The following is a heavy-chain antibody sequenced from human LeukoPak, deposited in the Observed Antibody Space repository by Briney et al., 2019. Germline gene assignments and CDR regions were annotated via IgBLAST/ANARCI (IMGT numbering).Heavy chain of an antibody. CDR2: IYWDDDK. J-gene: IGHJ4*02. V-gene: IGHV2-5*02. D-gene: IGHD5-12*01. CDR3: AHRQNSGYDERVDS. Sequence: SGPTLVKPTETLTLTCTFSVFSLSTSAVGVGWIRQPPGKALEWLALIYWDDDKRYSPSLKSRLTITKYTSKNQVVLTMTNIDPVDTATYSCAHRQNSGYDERVDSWGQGTLVTVSS. CDR1: VFSLSTSAVG.